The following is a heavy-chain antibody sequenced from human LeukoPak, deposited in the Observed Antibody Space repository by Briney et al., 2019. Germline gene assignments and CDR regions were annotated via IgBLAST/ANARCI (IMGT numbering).Heavy chain of an antibody. CDR3: ARDDDSSGSIFDY. CDR1: GYTFTSYD. CDR2: SNAGNGNT. J-gene: IGHJ4*02. V-gene: IGHV1-3*02. D-gene: IGHD3-22*01. Sequence: ASVKVSCKASGYTFTSYDINWVRQATGQGLEWMGWSNAGNGNTKYSQEFQGRVTITRDTSASTAYMELRSLRSDDTAVYYCARDDDSSGSIFDYWGQGTLVTVSS.